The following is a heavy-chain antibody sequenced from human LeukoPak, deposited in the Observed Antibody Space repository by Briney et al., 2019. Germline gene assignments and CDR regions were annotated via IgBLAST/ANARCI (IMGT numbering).Heavy chain of an antibody. D-gene: IGHD3-10*01. CDR1: GGSISSSSYY. Sequence: SETLSLTCTVSGGSISSSSYYWGWIPQPPGKGLEWIGSIYYSGSTYYNPSLKSRVTISVDTSKNQFSLKLISVTAADTAVYYCARGPRFGELLWHWFDPWGQGTLVTVSS. V-gene: IGHV4-39*01. J-gene: IGHJ5*02. CDR3: ARGPRFGELLWHWFDP. CDR2: IYYSGST.